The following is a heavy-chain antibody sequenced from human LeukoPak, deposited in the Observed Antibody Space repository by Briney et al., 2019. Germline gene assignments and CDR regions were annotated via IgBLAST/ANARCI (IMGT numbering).Heavy chain of an antibody. J-gene: IGHJ4*02. CDR3: ARPYGMGWSGLEH. Sequence: PGGSPTLSCVASGFNFNNYDLHWVRQAPGKGLEWVAFIKFHGHETFYADSVEGRFTFSRDNSRNTVYLQMNSLRAEDTGVYHCARPYGMGWSGLEHWGRGTLVTVSS. CDR2: IKFHGHET. CDR1: GFNFNNYD. D-gene: IGHD6-19*01. V-gene: IGHV3-33*01.